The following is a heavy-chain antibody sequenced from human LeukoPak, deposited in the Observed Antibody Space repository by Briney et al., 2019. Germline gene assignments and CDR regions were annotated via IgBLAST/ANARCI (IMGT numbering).Heavy chain of an antibody. J-gene: IGHJ1*01. CDR1: GYTFTSYG. CDR2: INTNTGNP. V-gene: IGHV7-4-1*02. D-gene: IGHD4-17*01. Sequence: ASVKVSCKVSGYTFTSYGMNWVRQAPGQGLEWMGWINTNTGNPTYAQGFTGRFVFSLDTSVSTAYLQISSLKAEDTAVYYCARSVTPQYFQHWGQGTLVTVSS. CDR3: ARSVTPQYFQH.